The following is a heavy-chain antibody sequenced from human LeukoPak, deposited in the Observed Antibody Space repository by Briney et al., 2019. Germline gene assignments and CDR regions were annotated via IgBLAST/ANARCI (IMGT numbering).Heavy chain of an antibody. CDR2: ISYDGSNI. V-gene: IGHV3-30*03. D-gene: IGHD1-7*01. CDR3: ARAHNWKYGSFDF. CDR1: GFTFSSYG. Sequence: PGGSLRLSCAASGFTFSSYGMHWVRQAPGKGLEWVAVISYDGSNIYYADSVKGRFTISRDNSKNTLYLQMNSLRAEDTAVYYCARAHNWKYGSFDFWGQGTLVTVSS. J-gene: IGHJ4*02.